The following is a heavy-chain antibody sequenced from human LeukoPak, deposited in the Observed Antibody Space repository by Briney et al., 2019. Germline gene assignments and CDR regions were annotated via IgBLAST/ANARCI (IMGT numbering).Heavy chain of an antibody. J-gene: IGHJ6*02. CDR1: GYTFTGYY. V-gene: IGHV1-2*02. CDR2: INPNSGGT. D-gene: IGHD2-2*01. Sequence: ASVKVSCKASGYTFTGYYMHWVRQAPGQGLEWMGWINPNSGGTNYAQKFQGRVTMTRDTSISTAYMELSRLRSDDTAVYYCARVGGENIPAAVHYYYYYGMDVWGQGTTVTVSS. CDR3: ARVGGENIPAAVHYYYYYGMDV.